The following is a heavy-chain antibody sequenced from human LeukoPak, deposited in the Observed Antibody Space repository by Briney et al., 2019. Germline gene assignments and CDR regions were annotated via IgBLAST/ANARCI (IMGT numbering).Heavy chain of an antibody. CDR3: ARGNIVGAKTLGFGAFDI. J-gene: IGHJ3*02. CDR2: MNPNSGAT. V-gene: IGHV1-8*01. Sequence: ASVKVSCKASGYTFTSYDFNWLRQATGQGPEWMGWMNPNSGATGYAQKFQGRVTMTRDTSTSTVYMELSSLRSEDTAVYYCARGNIVGAKTLGFGAFDIWGQGTMVTVSS. D-gene: IGHD1-26*01. CDR1: GYTFTSYD.